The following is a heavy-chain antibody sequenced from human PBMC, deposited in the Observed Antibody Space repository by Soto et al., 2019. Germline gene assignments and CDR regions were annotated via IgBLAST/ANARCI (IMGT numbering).Heavy chain of an antibody. V-gene: IGHV3-9*01. Sequence: GGSLRLSCAASGFPFHDYAMHWVRQAPGKGLEWVSGISWNGGTIGYADSVKGRFTISRDNAKNSLYLQMNSLRAEDTALYYCAKDIDSRATNWFDPWGQGTLVTVSS. CDR3: AKDIDSRATNWFDP. D-gene: IGHD6-19*01. CDR2: ISWNGGTI. J-gene: IGHJ5*02. CDR1: GFPFHDYA.